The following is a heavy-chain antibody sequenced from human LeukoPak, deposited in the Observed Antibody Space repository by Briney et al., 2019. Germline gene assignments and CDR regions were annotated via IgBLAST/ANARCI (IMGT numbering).Heavy chain of an antibody. J-gene: IGHJ3*02. V-gene: IGHV3-30*18. D-gene: IGHD6-6*01. Sequence: GGSLRLSCAVSGFTFSDFYMSWSRHAPRKGLEWMAVISNDGNNKYYADSVKSRFTISRDNSKNTLYLQIDTLRAEDTAVYYCAKGRLATLDAFDTWGQGTMVTVSS. CDR3: AKGRLATLDAFDT. CDR2: ISNDGNNK. CDR1: GFTFSDFY.